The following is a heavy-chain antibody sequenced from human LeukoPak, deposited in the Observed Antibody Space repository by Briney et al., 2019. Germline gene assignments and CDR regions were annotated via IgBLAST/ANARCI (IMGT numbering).Heavy chain of an antibody. CDR2: ISSGGSYE. CDR3: AKVGELGATSVYFDY. CDR1: GFTFSSYA. D-gene: IGHD1-26*01. V-gene: IGHV3-30*07. Sequence: GGSLRLSCAASGFTFSSYAMHWVRQAPGKGLEWVSIISSGGSYEYYADAVKGRLSISRDNSRNTLFLQMNSLRAEDTAVYYCAKVGELGATSVYFDYWGQGTLVTVSS. J-gene: IGHJ4*02.